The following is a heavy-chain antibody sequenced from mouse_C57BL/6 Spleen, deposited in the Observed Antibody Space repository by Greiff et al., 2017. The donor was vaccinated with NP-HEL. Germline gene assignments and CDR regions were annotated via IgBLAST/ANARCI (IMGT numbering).Heavy chain of an antibody. Sequence: EVKLVESGGGLVQPGGSLKLSCAASGFTFSDYYMYLVRQTPETRLEWVAYLSNGGGSTYYPDTVTGRFTISRDNAKNTLYLQMSRLKSEDTAMYYCARPNNGYDWYFDVWGTGTTVTVSS. CDR3: ARPNNGYDWYFDV. CDR2: LSNGGGST. V-gene: IGHV5-12*01. CDR1: GFTFSDYY. D-gene: IGHD2-2*01. J-gene: IGHJ1*03.